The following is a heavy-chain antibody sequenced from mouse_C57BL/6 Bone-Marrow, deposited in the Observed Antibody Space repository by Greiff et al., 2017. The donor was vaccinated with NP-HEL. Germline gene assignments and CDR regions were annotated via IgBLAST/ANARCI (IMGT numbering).Heavy chain of an antibody. D-gene: IGHD1-1*01. J-gene: IGHJ2*01. CDR1: GFTFSSYA. V-gene: IGHV5-4*01. CDR2: ISDGGSYT. CDR3: ASNLLLRSYYFDY. Sequence: EVQLVESGGGLVKPGGSLKLSCAASGFTFSSYAMSWVRQTPEKRLEWVATISDGGSYTYYPDNVKGRFTISRDNAKNTLYLQMSHLKSEDTAMYYCASNLLLRSYYFDYWGQGTTLTVSS.